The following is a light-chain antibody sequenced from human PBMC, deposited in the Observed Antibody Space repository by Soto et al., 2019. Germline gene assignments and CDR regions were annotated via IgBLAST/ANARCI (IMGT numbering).Light chain of an antibody. Sequence: QSALTQPASVSGSPGQSITISCTGTSSDVGGYTYVAWYQQHPGKAPKLMIYEVSNRPEGVSHRFSRAKAGNTASLTISGLQAEDEADYYCSSYTSSSSYVLGTGTKLTLL. J-gene: IGLJ1*01. V-gene: IGLV2-14*01. CDR3: SSYTSSSSYV. CDR1: SSDVGGYTY. CDR2: EVS.